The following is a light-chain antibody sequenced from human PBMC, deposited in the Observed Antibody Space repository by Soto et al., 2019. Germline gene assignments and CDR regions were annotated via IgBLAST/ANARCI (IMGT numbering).Light chain of an antibody. V-gene: IGKV3-15*01. CDR3: QQYNNWPRT. Sequence: EIVMTQSPATLSVSPGERATLSCRASQSVNNNLAWYQQKPGQAPRLLIYGASARDTGIPARFSGSGSGTEFTLTISSLQSEDFAVYYCQQYNNWPRTFGGGTKGEIK. J-gene: IGKJ4*01. CDR1: QSVNNN. CDR2: GAS.